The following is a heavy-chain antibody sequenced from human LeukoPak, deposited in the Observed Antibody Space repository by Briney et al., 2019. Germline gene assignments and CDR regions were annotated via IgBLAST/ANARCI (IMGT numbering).Heavy chain of an antibody. CDR1: GFTFSSYS. Sequence: PGGSLRLSCAASGFTFSSYSMNWVRQAPGKGLEWVSSISSSSSYIYYADSVKGRFTISRDNAKNSLYLQMNSLRAEDTAVYYCARERVRYYGSGSSFDYWGQGTLVTVSS. J-gene: IGHJ4*02. CDR3: ARERVRYYGSGSSFDY. V-gene: IGHV3-21*01. CDR2: ISSSSSYI. D-gene: IGHD3-10*01.